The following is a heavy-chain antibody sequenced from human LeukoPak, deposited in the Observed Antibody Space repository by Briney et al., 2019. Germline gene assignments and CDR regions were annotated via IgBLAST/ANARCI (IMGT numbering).Heavy chain of an antibody. J-gene: IGHJ4*02. CDR1: GYTFTSYD. Sequence: ASVKVSCKASGYTFTSYDINWVRQATGQGLEWMGWMNPNSGNTGYAQKFQGRVTMTRNTSISTAYMELSSVTAADTAVYYCASGTFSSSFDYWGQGTLVTVSS. D-gene: IGHD6-13*01. V-gene: IGHV1-8*01. CDR2: MNPNSGNT. CDR3: ASGTFSSSFDY.